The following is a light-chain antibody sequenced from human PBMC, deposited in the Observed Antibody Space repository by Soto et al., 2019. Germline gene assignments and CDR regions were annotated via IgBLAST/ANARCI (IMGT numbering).Light chain of an antibody. V-gene: IGKV3-15*01. Sequence: MTQSPSTLSVSVGYGVTITCRASQGISNTLAWYQHKPGQTPRLLIYEASTRATGVPARFSGTGSGTDFTLTSSGLQSEDFAVYFCQQYNNWPFTFGQGTRLEIK. CDR1: QGISNT. CDR3: QQYNNWPFT. CDR2: EAS. J-gene: IGKJ5*01.